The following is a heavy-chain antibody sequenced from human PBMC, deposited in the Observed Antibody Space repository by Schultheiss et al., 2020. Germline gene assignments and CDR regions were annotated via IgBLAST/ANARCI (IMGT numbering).Heavy chain of an antibody. J-gene: IGHJ6*02. CDR2: IYTSGST. CDR3: ARGRYYYYYYGMDV. CDR1: GGSISSYY. Sequence: SETLSLTCTVSGGSISSYYWSWIRQPAGKGLEWIGRIYTSGSTNYNPSLKSRVTISVDTSKNQFSLKLSSVTAADTAVYYCARGRYYYYYYGMDVWGQGTTVTVSS. V-gene: IGHV4-4*07.